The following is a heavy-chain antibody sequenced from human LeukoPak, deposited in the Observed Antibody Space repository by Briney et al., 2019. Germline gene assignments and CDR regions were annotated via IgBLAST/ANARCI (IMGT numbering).Heavy chain of an antibody. Sequence: GGSLRLSCAASGFTFSNYWMTWVRQAPGKGLEWVASIKQDGSEKYYVDSVKGRFTFSRDNAKNPLYLQMDSLRAEDTAVYYCARDKSAGADTGSSFYYWGQGALVTVSS. V-gene: IGHV3-7*03. J-gene: IGHJ4*02. CDR1: GFTFSNYW. D-gene: IGHD3-10*01. CDR3: ARDKSAGADTGSSFYY. CDR2: IKQDGSEK.